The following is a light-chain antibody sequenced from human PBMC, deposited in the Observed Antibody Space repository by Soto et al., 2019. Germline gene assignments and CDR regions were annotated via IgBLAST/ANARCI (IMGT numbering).Light chain of an antibody. J-gene: IGKJ5*01. CDR1: QSVRSN. CDR2: GAS. CDR3: QHYHDWLIT. Sequence: EIVMTQSPATLSVSPGERATLSCRASQSVRSNLAWYQQKPGQAPRLLIYGASARATDVPARFSGGGSGTEFTLTISSLQSEDFAVYYCQHYHDWLITFGQGTRLEIK. V-gene: IGKV3-15*01.